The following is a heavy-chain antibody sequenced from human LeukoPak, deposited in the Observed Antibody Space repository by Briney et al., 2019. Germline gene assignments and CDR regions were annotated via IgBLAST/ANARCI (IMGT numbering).Heavy chain of an antibody. Sequence: GASVKISCTTSGYTFTDHYIHWVQQAPGKGLEWVGRIDPEDGDTVYAEMFQGRLTITADTSTDTVYMQLSSLRSEDTAVFYCALPGITIVRGPRGFFDTWGQGTLVTVSS. CDR3: ALPGITIVRGPRGFFDT. V-gene: IGHV1-69-2*01. J-gene: IGHJ5*01. CDR2: IDPEDGDT. D-gene: IGHD3-10*01. CDR1: GYTFTDHY.